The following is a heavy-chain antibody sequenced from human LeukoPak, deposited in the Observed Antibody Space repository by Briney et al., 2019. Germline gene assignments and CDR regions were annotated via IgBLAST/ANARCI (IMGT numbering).Heavy chain of an antibody. D-gene: IGHD3-10*01. Sequence: SETLSLTCTVSGGSISGSSYYWGWIRQPPGTGLEWIASIYFSGITYYNPSLKSRITISVDTSNNQFSLKLSPVTAADTAVYYCARDRGRYGMDVWGQGTTVTVSS. V-gene: IGHV4-39*07. CDR2: IYFSGIT. CDR3: ARDRGRYGMDV. J-gene: IGHJ6*02. CDR1: GGSISGSSYY.